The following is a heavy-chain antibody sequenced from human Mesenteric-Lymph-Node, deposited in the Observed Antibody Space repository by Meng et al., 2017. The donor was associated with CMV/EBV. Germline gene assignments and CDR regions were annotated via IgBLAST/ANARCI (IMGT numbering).Heavy chain of an antibody. Sequence: ASVKVSCKASGYTFTSYYIHWVRQAPGQGLEWMGIINPSGVSTSYAQKFQGRITMTSDTSTSTVYMELSSLRSEDTAVYYCARSRITGEGYLDYWGQGTLVTVSS. J-gene: IGHJ4*02. CDR3: ARSRITGEGYLDY. CDR1: GYTFTSYY. D-gene: IGHD7-27*01. CDR2: INPSGVST. V-gene: IGHV1-46*01.